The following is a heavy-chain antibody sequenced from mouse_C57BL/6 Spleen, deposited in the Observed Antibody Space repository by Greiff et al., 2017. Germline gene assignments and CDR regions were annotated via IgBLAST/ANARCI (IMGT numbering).Heavy chain of an antibody. V-gene: IGHV1-50*01. D-gene: IGHD1-1*02. CDR2: IDPSDSYT. CDR3: ARGGYGYYAMDY. J-gene: IGHJ4*01. Sequence: VQLQQPGAELVKPGASVKLSCKASGYTFTSYWMQWVKQRPGQGLEWIGEIDPSDSYTNYNQKFKGKATLTVDTSASTAYMQLSSLTSEDSAVYYCARGGYGYYAMDYWGQGTSVTVSS. CDR1: GYTFTSYW.